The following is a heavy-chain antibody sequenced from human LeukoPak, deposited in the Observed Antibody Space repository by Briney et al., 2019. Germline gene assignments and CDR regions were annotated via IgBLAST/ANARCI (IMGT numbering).Heavy chain of an antibody. Sequence: PGGSLRLSCAASGFTFSSYSTNWVRQAPGKGLEWVSSISSSSYIYYADSVKGRFTISRDNAKNSLYLQMNSLRAEDTAVYYCARDKSIAAAVFDYWGQGTLVSVSS. V-gene: IGHV3-21*01. CDR3: ARDKSIAAAVFDY. D-gene: IGHD6-13*01. CDR1: GFTFSSYS. CDR2: ISSSSYI. J-gene: IGHJ4*02.